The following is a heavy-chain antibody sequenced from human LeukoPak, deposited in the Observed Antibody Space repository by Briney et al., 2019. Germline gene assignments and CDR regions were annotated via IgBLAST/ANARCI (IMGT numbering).Heavy chain of an antibody. D-gene: IGHD2-15*01. CDR3: ATDRYCSGGSCHTNYYYYYYMDV. CDR2: IKQDGSEK. CDR1: GFTFSSYW. Sequence: GGSLRLSCAASGFTFSSYWMSWVRQAPGKGLEWVANIKQDGSEKYYVDSVKGRFTISRDNAKNSLYLQMNSLRAEDTAVYYCATDRYCSGGSCHTNYYYYYYMDVWGKGTTVAVSS. V-gene: IGHV3-7*01. J-gene: IGHJ6*03.